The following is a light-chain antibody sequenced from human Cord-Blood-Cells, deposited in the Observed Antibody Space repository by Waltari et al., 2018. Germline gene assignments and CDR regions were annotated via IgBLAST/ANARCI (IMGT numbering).Light chain of an antibody. CDR3: AVWDDNLSGF. J-gene: IGLJ2*01. CDR2: RNQ. Sequence: QSVLTQPPSASGTPGQSVTIPCSGSSSNIGRNYVYWYQQLPGTAPKLLIYRNQQRPSAVLHCASASRARPSASLAISGRRTGVETDDYCAVWDDNLSGFFGGVTKLTVL. CDR1: SSNIGRNY. V-gene: IGLV1-47*01.